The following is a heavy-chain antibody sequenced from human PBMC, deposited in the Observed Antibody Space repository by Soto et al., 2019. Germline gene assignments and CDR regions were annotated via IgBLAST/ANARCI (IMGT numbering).Heavy chain of an antibody. Sequence: GGSLSLSCAASGFTFSSYTMSWVRQDPGKGLEWVSAISGSGGSTYYEDSVKGRVTISRDNSKNTLYLKMNSLSAEDTAVYYCVKVRDYGGRGSGFDYWGQGTLVTVSS. CDR2: ISGSGGST. V-gene: IGHV3-23*02. CDR3: VKVRDYGGRGSGFDY. CDR1: GFTFSSYT. D-gene: IGHD2-15*01. J-gene: IGHJ4*02.